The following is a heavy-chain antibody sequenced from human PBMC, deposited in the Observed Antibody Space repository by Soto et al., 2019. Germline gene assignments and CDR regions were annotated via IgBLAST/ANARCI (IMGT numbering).Heavy chain of an antibody. J-gene: IGHJ3*02. D-gene: IGHD2-21*01. CDR3: TIGSWSGEVFDI. V-gene: IGHV1-69*02. Sequence: QVQLVQSGAEVKKPGSSVKVSCKDSGGTLSTSSMFWVRQAPGQGLEWMGRIIPMLGIANYAQRFQDRVTITADKSTATAYMELSSLRSEATALYYCTIGSWSGEVFDIWGQGTMVTVSS. CDR1: GGTLSTSS. CDR2: IIPMLGIA.